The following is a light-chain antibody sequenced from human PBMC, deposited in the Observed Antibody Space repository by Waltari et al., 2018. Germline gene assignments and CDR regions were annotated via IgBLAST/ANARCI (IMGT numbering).Light chain of an antibody. V-gene: IGLV2-23*01. CDR3: CSYAGSNTVI. CDR1: SSAMGSYNL. J-gene: IGLJ2*01. Sequence: HSALTQPASVSGSPGQSLTISCTGTSSAMGSYNLVSWYQHYPGKAPRLMIFEGTKRPSGLSNRFSGSKSGNTASLTISGLQAEDEADYYCCSYAGSNTVIFGGGTKLTVL. CDR2: EGT.